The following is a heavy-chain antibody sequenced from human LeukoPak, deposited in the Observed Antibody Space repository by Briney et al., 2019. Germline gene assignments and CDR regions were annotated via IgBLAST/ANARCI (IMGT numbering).Heavy chain of an antibody. CDR1: GFTFSSYA. CDR3: ARDRDTAMVHDAFDI. Sequence: GGSLRLSCAASGFTFSSYAMHWVRQAPGKGLEWVAVISYDGSNKYYADSVKGRFTISRDNSKNTLYLQMNSLRAEDTAVYYRARDRDTAMVHDAFDIWGQGTMVTVSS. V-gene: IGHV3-30*04. D-gene: IGHD5-18*01. J-gene: IGHJ3*02. CDR2: ISYDGSNK.